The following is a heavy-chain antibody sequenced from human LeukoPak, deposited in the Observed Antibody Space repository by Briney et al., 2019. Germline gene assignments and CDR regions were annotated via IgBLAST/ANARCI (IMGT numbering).Heavy chain of an antibody. CDR1: GFTFSDYY. V-gene: IGHV3-11*01. J-gene: IGHJ4*02. D-gene: IGHD3-10*01. Sequence: GGSLRLSCAASGFTFSDYYMRWIRQAPGKGLEWVSYISSSGSTIYSADSVKGRFTISRDNAKNSLFLQMNSLRAEGTAVYYCARDLPYDSGSSLDYWGQGTLVTVSS. CDR2: ISSSGSTI. CDR3: ARDLPYDSGSSLDY.